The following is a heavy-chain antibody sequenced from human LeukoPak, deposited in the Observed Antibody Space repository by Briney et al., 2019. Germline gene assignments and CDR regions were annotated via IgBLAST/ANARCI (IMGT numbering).Heavy chain of an antibody. Sequence: SETLSLTCAVSGGSFSSSSYYWGWFRQPPGKGLEWIGCIYYSGNTYYNPSLKRRVTISVDTSKNQFSLKLSSVTAADTAVYYCARQGAYYYDSSGYYFYGMDVWGQGTTVTVSS. CDR1: GGSFSSSSYY. V-gene: IGHV4-39*01. CDR3: ARQGAYYYDSSGYYFYGMDV. CDR2: IYYSGNT. J-gene: IGHJ6*02. D-gene: IGHD3-22*01.